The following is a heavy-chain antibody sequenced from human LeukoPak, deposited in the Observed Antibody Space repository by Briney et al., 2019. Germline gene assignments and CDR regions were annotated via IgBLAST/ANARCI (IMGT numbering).Heavy chain of an antibody. J-gene: IGHJ4*02. V-gene: IGHV1-2*02. CDR2: INPNSGGT. D-gene: IGHD3-22*01. CDR1: GYTFTGYY. CDR3: ARDMRYYYDSSGYAAFDY. Sequence: ASVKVSCKASGYTFTGYYMHWVRQAPGQGLEWMGWINPNSGGTNYAQKFQGRVTMTRDTSISTAYMELSRLRSDDTAVYYCARDMRYYYDSSGYAAFDYWGQGTLVTVSS.